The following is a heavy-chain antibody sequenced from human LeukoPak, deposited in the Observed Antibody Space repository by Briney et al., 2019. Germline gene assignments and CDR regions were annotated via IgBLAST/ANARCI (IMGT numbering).Heavy chain of an antibody. CDR3: ALRLLGF. Sequence: PWGSLGLSCATSGIPFSSYPMSWVRQAPGKGLEWVSGISGSGGNTYYADSVKGRITISRDNSKNTVDLQMNSLRAEDTAVYFCALRLLGFWGQGTLVTVSS. CDR2: ISGSGGNT. CDR1: GIPFSSYP. D-gene: IGHD2-21*02. J-gene: IGHJ4*02. V-gene: IGHV3-23*01.